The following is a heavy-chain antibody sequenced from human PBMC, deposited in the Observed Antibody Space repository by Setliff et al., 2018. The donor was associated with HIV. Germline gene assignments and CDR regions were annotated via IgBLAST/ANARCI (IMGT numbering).Heavy chain of an antibody. V-gene: IGHV3-49*03. CDR2: IRSKAYGGTK. Sequence: GGSLRLSCPASGFRFGDYAMSWFHQAPGKGPEWVGFIRSKAYGGTKEYAVSVKGRFTISRDDSKSIAYLQMNSLKTEDTAVYYCTTSYGSGTYYRMGAFDIWGQGTMVTVSS. CDR3: TTSYGSGTYYRMGAFDI. D-gene: IGHD3-10*01. J-gene: IGHJ3*02. CDR1: GFRFGDYA.